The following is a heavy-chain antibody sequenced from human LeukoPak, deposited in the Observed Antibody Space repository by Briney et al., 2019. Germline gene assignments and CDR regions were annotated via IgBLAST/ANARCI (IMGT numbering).Heavy chain of an antibody. J-gene: IGHJ4*02. V-gene: IGHV3-7*01. CDR3: TRDDFLGSYCD. D-gene: IGHD1-26*01. CDR1: GFTFSDNW. CDR2: IKGDGSEK. Sequence: GGSLRLSCAASGFTFSDNWMSWVRQAPGKGLEWVANIKGDGSEKYYVDSVKGRFTISRDNTKKSLFLQMDSVTVDDTAIYYCTRDDFLGSYCDWGQGTLVTVSS.